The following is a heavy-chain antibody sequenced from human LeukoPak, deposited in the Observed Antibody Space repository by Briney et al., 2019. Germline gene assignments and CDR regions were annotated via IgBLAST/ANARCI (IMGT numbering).Heavy chain of an antibody. CDR1: GGSFSGYY. V-gene: IGHV4-34*01. CDR3: ARNTSGPDY. CDR2: INHSGST. D-gene: IGHD6-19*01. J-gene: IGHJ4*02. Sequence: SETLSLTCAVYGGSFSGYYWSWIRQPPGKGREWIGEINHSGSTNYHPSLKSRVTISADTSKNQFSLKLSSVTAADTAVYYCARNTSGPDYWGQGTLVTVSS.